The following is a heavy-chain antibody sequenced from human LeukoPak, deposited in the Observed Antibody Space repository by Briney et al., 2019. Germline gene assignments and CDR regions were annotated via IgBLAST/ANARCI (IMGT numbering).Heavy chain of an antibody. CDR1: GFSISSGYD. CDR3: ARESYSGYDGPYYYYYMDV. D-gene: IGHD5-12*01. Sequence: SETLSLTCPVSGFSISSGYDWSWIRQPAGKGLEWIGRIYTSGSTNYNPSLKSRVTMSVDTSKNQFSLKLSSVTAADTAVYYCARESYSGYDGPYYYYYMDVWGKGTTVTVSS. CDR2: IYTSGST. V-gene: IGHV4-4*07. J-gene: IGHJ6*03.